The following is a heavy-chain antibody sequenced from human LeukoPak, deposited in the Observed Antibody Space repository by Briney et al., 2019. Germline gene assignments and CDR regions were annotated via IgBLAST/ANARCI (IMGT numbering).Heavy chain of an antibody. CDR3: ASQYYDILTGYYHSFDY. CDR1: GFTFDDYA. D-gene: IGHD3-9*01. J-gene: IGHJ4*02. CDR2: ISWNSGSI. Sequence: GRSLRLSCAASGFTFDDYAMHWVRQAPGKGLEWVSGISWNSGSIGYADSVKGRFTISRDNAKNSLYLQMNSLRAEDTAVYYCASQYYDILTGYYHSFDYWGQGTLVTVSS. V-gene: IGHV3-9*01.